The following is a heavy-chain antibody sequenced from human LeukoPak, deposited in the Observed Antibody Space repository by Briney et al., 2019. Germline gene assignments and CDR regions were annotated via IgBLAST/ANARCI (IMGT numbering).Heavy chain of an antibody. Sequence: GGSLRLSCAASGFTFSSYAMSWVRQAPGKGLEWVSAISGSGGSTYYADSVKGRFTISRDNSKNTLYLQMNSLRAEDTAVYYCAKDATSSGSYAPYFDYWGQGTLVTVSS. CDR2: ISGSGGST. J-gene: IGHJ4*02. D-gene: IGHD1-26*01. CDR1: GFTFSSYA. V-gene: IGHV3-23*01. CDR3: AKDATSSGSYAPYFDY.